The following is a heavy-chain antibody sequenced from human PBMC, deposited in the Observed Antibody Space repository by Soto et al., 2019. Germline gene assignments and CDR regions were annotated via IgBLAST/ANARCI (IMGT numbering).Heavy chain of an antibody. CDR1: GFTFSSFT. D-gene: IGHD1-1*01. CDR2: ITTSSNFI. V-gene: IGHV3-21*01. Sequence: GGSLRLSCAASGFTFSSFTMIWVRQAPGKGLEWVSSITTSSNFIYYADSVKGRFTISRDNVKNSLYLQMNSLRAEDTAVYYCARDPGTYYFDYWGQGTLVTVSS. J-gene: IGHJ4*02. CDR3: ARDPGTYYFDY.